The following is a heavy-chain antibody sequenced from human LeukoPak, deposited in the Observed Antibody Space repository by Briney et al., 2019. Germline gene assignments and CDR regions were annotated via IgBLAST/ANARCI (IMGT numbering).Heavy chain of an antibody. V-gene: IGHV3-21*01. J-gene: IGHJ4*02. CDR2: ISSSSSYI. CDR3: ARDVSRYYSYDY. D-gene: IGHD4-11*01. CDR1: GFTFSSYR. Sequence: PGGSLRLSCAASGFTFSSYRMNWVRQAAGKGLEWVSSISSSSSYIYYADSVKGRFAISRDNAKNSLYLQMNSLRAEDTAVYYCARDVSRYYSYDYWGQGTLVTVSS.